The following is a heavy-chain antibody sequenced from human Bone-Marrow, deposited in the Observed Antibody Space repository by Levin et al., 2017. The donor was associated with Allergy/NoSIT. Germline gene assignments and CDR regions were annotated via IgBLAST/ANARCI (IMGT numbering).Heavy chain of an antibody. CDR3: VRAITVGAPNGGGY. CDR2: IKGDATST. V-gene: IGHV3-74*01. Sequence: PGGSLRLSCAASGFTFSSYWMHWVRQDPGKGLVWVSRIKGDATSTNYADFVKGRFSISRDNAKNTLYLQMNGLRAEDTAVYYCVRAITVGAPNGGGYWGQGTLVTVSS. D-gene: IGHD1-26*01. J-gene: IGHJ4*02. CDR1: GFTFSSYW.